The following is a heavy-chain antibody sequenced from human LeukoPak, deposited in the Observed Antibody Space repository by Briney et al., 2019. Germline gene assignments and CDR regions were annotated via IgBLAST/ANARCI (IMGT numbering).Heavy chain of an antibody. D-gene: IGHD5-18*01. V-gene: IGHV3-30*02. CDR3: AKDRRIQLWLPDH. J-gene: IGHJ4*02. Sequence: GGSLRLSCAASGFTFSSYGMHWVRQAPGKGLEWVAFIRYDGSNKYYADSVKGRFTISRDNSKNTLYLQMNSLRAEDTAVYYCAKDRRIQLWLPDHWGQGTLVTVSS. CDR1: GFTFSSYG. CDR2: IRYDGSNK.